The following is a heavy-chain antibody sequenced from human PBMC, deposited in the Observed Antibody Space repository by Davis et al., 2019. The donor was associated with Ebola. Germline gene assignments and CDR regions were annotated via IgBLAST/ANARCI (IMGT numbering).Heavy chain of an antibody. CDR1: RFTFSSYG. Sequence: PGGSLRLSCAASRFTFSSYGMHWVRQAPGKGLEWVSVIYNGGSTYYADSVKGRFTISRDNSKNTLYLQMNSLRAEDTAVYFCARQLPYYSYGMDVWGQGTTVTVSS. CDR2: IYNGGST. V-gene: IGHV3-53*01. CDR3: ARQLPYYSYGMDV. D-gene: IGHD2-2*01. J-gene: IGHJ6*02.